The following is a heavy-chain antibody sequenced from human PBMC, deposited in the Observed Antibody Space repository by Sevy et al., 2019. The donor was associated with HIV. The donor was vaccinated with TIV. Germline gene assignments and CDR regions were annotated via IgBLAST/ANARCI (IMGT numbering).Heavy chain of an antibody. D-gene: IGHD3-16*01. CDR3: ARHEGEGDGEANPTYYFDY. V-gene: IGHV5-51*01. Sequence: GESLKISCKGSGYSFTSYWIGWVRQMPGKGLEWMGIIYPGDSDTRYSPSFQGQVTISADKSISTAYLQWSSLKASDTAMYYCARHEGEGDGEANPTYYFDYWGQGTLVSASS. CDR1: GYSFTSYW. CDR2: IYPGDSDT. J-gene: IGHJ4*02.